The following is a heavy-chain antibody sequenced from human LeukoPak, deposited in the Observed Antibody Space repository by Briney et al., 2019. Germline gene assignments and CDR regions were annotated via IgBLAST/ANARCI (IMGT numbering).Heavy chain of an antibody. D-gene: IGHD3-22*01. CDR1: GGSISISTYY. J-gene: IGHJ1*01. V-gene: IGHV4-39*01. CDR2: IYYSGST. CDR3: ASVYYYDSSVHYRYFQH. Sequence: SETLSLTCTVSGGSISISTYYWGWIRQSPGKGLEWIGSIYYSGSTYYNPSLKSRVTVSVDTSKNQFSLKLSSVTAADTAVYYCASVYYYDSSVHYRYFQHWGQGTLVTVSS.